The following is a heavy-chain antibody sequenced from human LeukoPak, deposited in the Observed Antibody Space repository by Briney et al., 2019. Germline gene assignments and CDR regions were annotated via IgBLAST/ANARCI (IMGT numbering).Heavy chain of an antibody. D-gene: IGHD1-7*01. Sequence: GGSLRLSCAASGFTVSSNYMSWVRQAPGKGLEWVSVIYSGGSTYYADSVKGRFTISRDNSKNTLYLQMNSLRAEDTAIYYCAQDGTTTRYNWFDSWGQGTLVTVSS. J-gene: IGHJ5*01. CDR1: GFTVSSNY. V-gene: IGHV3-66*01. CDR2: IYSGGST. CDR3: AQDGTTTRYNWFDS.